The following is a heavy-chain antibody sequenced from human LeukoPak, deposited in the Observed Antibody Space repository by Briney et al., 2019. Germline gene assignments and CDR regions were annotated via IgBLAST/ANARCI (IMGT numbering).Heavy chain of an antibody. V-gene: IGHV4-59*01. Sequence: SETLLPTSTVSGGSISSYYWSWIRQPPGKGLEWIGYIYYSGRTNYNPSLKSRVTISVDTSKNQFSLKLSSVTAADTAVYYCARQYYDILTGYANWFDPWG. CDR1: GGSISSYY. D-gene: IGHD3-9*01. J-gene: IGHJ5*02. CDR3: ARQYYDILTGYANWFDP. CDR2: IYYSGRT.